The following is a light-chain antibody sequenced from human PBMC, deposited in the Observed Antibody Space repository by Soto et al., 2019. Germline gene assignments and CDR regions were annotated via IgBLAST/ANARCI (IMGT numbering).Light chain of an antibody. J-gene: IGLJ1*01. CDR3: SSYTNTNTHV. CDR1: SSNVGGYDY. V-gene: IGLV2-14*01. CDR2: DVS. Sequence: QSVLTQPASVSGSPGQSITISCTGTSSNVGGYDYVSWYQQHPGKAPKLMIYDVSHRPSGVSSRFSGSKSGNTASLTISGLQAEDEADYYCSSYTNTNTHVFGTGTKVTVL.